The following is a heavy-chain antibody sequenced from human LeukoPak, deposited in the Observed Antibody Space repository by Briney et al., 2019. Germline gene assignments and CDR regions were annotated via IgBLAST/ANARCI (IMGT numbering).Heavy chain of an antibody. CDR1: GGSISSYY. CDR2: INHSGST. CDR3: AREGSGYDYAGLDY. J-gene: IGHJ4*02. V-gene: IGHV4-34*01. Sequence: SETLSLTCTVSGGSISSYYWSWIRQPPGKGLEWIGEINHSGSTNYNPSLKSRVTISVDTSKNQFSLKLSSVTAADTAVYYCAREGSGYDYAGLDYWGQGTLVTVSS. D-gene: IGHD5-12*01.